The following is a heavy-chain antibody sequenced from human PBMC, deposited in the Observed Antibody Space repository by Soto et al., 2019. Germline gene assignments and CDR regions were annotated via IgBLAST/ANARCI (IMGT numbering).Heavy chain of an antibody. CDR1: GGSISSYY. D-gene: IGHD3-3*01. CDR3: ARGTIFGVVINCYYYGMDV. Sequence: SETLSLTCTVSGGSISSYYWSWIRQPPGKGLEWIGYIYYSGSTNYNPSLKSRVTKSVDTSKNQFSLKLSSVTAADTAVYYCARGTIFGVVINCYYYGMDVWGQGTTVTVSS. V-gene: IGHV4-59*01. CDR2: IYYSGST. J-gene: IGHJ6*02.